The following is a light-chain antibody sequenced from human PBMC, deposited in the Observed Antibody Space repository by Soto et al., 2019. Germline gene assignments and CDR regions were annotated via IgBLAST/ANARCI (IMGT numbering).Light chain of an antibody. Sequence: DIQMTQSPSTLSASLEDRATITCRXSQSISSWLAWYQQKPGKAPKLLIYDASTLQSGVPSRYSGSGSGTEFTLTISNLQPDDFATYYCQQYESYSPWTFGQGTKVDIK. J-gene: IGKJ1*01. V-gene: IGKV1-5*01. CDR3: QQYESYSPWT. CDR1: QSISSW. CDR2: DAS.